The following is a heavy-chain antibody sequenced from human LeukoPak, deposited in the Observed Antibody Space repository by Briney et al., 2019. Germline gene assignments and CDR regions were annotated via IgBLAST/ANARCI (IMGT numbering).Heavy chain of an antibody. Sequence: ASVKVSCKASGYTFTGYYMHWVRQAPGQGLEWMGWINPNSGGTNYAQKFQGRVTMTRDTSISTAYMELSRLRSDDTAVYYCARDRPSIAAKAFDIWGQGTMVTVSS. CDR2: INPNSGGT. D-gene: IGHD6-25*01. J-gene: IGHJ3*02. CDR1: GYTFTGYY. V-gene: IGHV1-2*02. CDR3: ARDRPSIAAKAFDI.